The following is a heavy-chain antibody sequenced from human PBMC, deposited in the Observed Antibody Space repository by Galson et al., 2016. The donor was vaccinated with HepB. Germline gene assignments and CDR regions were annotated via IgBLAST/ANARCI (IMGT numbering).Heavy chain of an antibody. V-gene: IGHV3-30-3*01. D-gene: IGHD3/OR15-3a*01. J-gene: IGHJ3*02. CDR3: ARGGSPYDFWTTGAFNI. Sequence: SLRLSCAASGFTFSSYAMHWVRQAPGKGLEWVALIPYDGSNKYYADSVKGRFTISKDNSKNTLYLQMNSPRAEDTAVYYCARGGSPYDFWTTGAFNIWGQGTMVTVSS. CDR2: IPYDGSNK. CDR1: GFTFSSYA.